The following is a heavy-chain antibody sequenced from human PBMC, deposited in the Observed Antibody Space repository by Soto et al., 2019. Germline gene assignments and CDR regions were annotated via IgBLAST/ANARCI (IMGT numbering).Heavy chain of an antibody. D-gene: IGHD3-10*01. J-gene: IGHJ6*02. CDR1: GFTFSSYS. V-gene: IGHV3-48*01. CDR3: ARDRGQYYYYGMDV. Sequence: PGGSLRLSCAASGFTFSSYSMNWVRQAPGKGLEWVSYISSSSSTIYYTDSVKGRFTISRDNSKNTLYLQMNSLRAEDTAVYYCARDRGQYYYYGMDVWGQGTTVTVSS. CDR2: ISSSSSTI.